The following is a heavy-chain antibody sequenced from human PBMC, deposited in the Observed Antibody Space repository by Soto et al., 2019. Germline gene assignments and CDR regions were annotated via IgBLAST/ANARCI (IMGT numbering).Heavy chain of an antibody. V-gene: IGHV1-18*01. Sequence: QVQLVQSGAEVKKPGASVKVSCKASGYTFTSYGISWVRQAPGQGLEWMGWISAYNGNTNYAQKLQGRVTMTTDTTTSKAYMELRSLRSDDTAVYYCARDVVHPYYYGSGSYLGRFDYWGQGTLVTVSS. CDR3: ARDVVHPYYYGSGSYLGRFDY. D-gene: IGHD3-10*01. CDR2: ISAYNGNT. CDR1: GYTFTSYG. J-gene: IGHJ4*02.